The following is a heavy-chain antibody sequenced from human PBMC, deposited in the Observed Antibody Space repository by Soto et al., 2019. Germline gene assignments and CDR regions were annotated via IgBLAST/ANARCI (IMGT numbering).Heavy chain of an antibody. CDR3: ARGGRTGMDYYYYYGMDV. J-gene: IGHJ6*02. CDR1: GFTFSSYD. V-gene: IGHV3-13*01. Sequence: PGGSLRLSCAASGFTFSSYDMHWVRQATGKGLEWVSAIGTAGDTYYPGSVKGRYTISRENAKNSLYLQMNSLRAGDTAVYYCARGGRTGMDYYYYYGMDVWGQGTTVTVSS. D-gene: IGHD3-9*01. CDR2: IGTAGDT.